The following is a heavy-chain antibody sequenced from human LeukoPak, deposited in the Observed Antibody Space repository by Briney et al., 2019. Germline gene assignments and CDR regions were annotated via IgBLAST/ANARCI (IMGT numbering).Heavy chain of an antibody. CDR1: GYSFTSYW. J-gene: IGHJ6*02. Sequence: GESLKISCKGSGYSFTSYWIGWVRQMPGKGLEWMGIIYPGDSDTRYSPSFQGQVTISADKSISTAYLQWSSLKASDTAMYYCARDLTIFGVVPTDYENYYYYYYGMDVWGQGTTVTVSS. D-gene: IGHD3-3*01. V-gene: IGHV5-51*01. CDR2: IYPGDSDT. CDR3: ARDLTIFGVVPTDYENYYYYYYGMDV.